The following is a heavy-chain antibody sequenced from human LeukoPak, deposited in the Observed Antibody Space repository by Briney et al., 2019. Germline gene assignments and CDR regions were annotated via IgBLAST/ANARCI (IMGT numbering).Heavy chain of an antibody. CDR2: ISSSSSYI. J-gene: IGHJ4*02. Sequence: GGSLRLSCAASGFTFSSYSMNWVRQAPGKGLEWVSSISSSSSYIYYADSVKGRFTISRDNAKNSLYLQMNSLRAEDTAVYYCASPAGGGRYFDWLPTNFDYWGQGTLVTVSS. V-gene: IGHV3-21*01. CDR3: ASPAGGGRYFDWLPTNFDY. CDR1: GFTFSSYS. D-gene: IGHD3-9*01.